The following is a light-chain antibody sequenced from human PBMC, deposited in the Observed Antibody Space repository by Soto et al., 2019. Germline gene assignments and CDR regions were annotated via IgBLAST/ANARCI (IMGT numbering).Light chain of an antibody. CDR2: AAS. Sequence: EIQMTQSPATLSASLGDRASLTCRASQDISTSLAWYQQKPVQAPNVLIYAASTLQSGVPSRFTGSGSGTEFTLTISSLQPEDFATYYCQQSSRFPSTFGQGTKVDIK. CDR1: QDISTS. J-gene: IGKJ2*01. CDR3: QQSSRFPST. V-gene: IGKV1D-12*01.